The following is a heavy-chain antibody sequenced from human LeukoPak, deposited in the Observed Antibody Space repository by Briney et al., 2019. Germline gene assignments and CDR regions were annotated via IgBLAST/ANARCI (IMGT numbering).Heavy chain of an antibody. V-gene: IGHV3-30*04. D-gene: IGHD4-23*01. CDR1: GFTSSSYA. Sequence: GRSLRLSCAASGFTSSSYAMHWVRQAPGKGLEWVAVISYDRSLKYYADSVRGRFTISSDNSKNTLYLQMNSLRVEDTAVYYCARDPTAVANLPQYYLDYWGQGILVTVSS. CDR2: ISYDRSLK. CDR3: ARDPTAVANLPQYYLDY. J-gene: IGHJ4*02.